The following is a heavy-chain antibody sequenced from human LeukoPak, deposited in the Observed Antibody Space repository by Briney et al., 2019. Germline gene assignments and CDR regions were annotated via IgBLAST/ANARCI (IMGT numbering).Heavy chain of an antibody. D-gene: IGHD2-2*01. J-gene: IGHJ5*02. CDR3: ARLRKKIWDIVVVPAAKQPDRPFDP. Sequence: SETLSLTCAVYGGSFSGYYWSWIRQPPGKGLEWIGEINHSGSTNYNPSLKSRVTISVDTSKNQFSLKLSSVTAADTAVYYCARLRKKIWDIVVVPAAKQPDRPFDPWGQGTLVTVSS. CDR1: GGSFSGYY. V-gene: IGHV4-34*01. CDR2: INHSGST.